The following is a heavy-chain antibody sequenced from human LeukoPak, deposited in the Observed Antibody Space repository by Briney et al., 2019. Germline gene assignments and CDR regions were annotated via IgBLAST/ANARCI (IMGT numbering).Heavy chain of an antibody. CDR1: GFTFSSYA. J-gene: IGHJ3*02. CDR3: AKGSRYSSSWKDAFDI. V-gene: IGHV3-23*01. D-gene: IGHD6-13*01. CDR2: ISGSGGST. Sequence: GGSPRLSCAASGFTFSSYAMSWVRQAPGKGLEWVSAISGSGGSTYYADSVKGRFTISRDNSKNTLYLQMNSLRAEDTAVYYCAKGSRYSSSWKDAFDIWGQGTMVTVSS.